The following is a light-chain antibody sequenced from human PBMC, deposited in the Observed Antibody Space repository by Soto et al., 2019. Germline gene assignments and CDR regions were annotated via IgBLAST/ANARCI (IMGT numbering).Light chain of an antibody. J-gene: IGLJ3*02. CDR1: RGSIASDY. CDR2: ADN. CDR3: QSYDRSLWV. Sequence: NFMLTQPHSVSESPGKTITISCTRSRGSIASDYVQWYQQRPGSSPTTVIYADNRRPSGVPDRFSGSIDSSANSASLTISGLKTEDEADYYCQSYDRSLWVFGGGTKVTVL. V-gene: IGLV6-57*01.